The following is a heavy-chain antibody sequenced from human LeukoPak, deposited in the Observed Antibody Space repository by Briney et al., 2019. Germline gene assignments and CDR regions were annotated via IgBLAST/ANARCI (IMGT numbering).Heavy chain of an antibody. CDR3: SRGSGWLSVY. D-gene: IGHD6-19*01. V-gene: IGHV3-49*03. J-gene: IGHJ4*02. Sequence: PGGSLRLSCTASGFTFGDYLMSCFRQAPGKGLEWIGVISGGTTEYAASVKGRFIISRDDSTSIAYLQMNSLTTEDTAVYYCSRGSGWLSVYWGQGTLVTVSS. CDR1: GFTFGDYL. CDR2: ISGGTT.